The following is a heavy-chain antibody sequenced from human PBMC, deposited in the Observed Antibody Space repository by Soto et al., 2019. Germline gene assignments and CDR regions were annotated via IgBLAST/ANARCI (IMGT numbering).Heavy chain of an antibody. Sequence: GGSLRLSCAASGFTFSSYSMNWVRQAPGKGLEWVSYISSSSSTIYYADSVKGRFTISRDNAKNSLYLQMNSLRDEDTAVYYCARDSPLTYYYGSGGYPERSFDYWGQGTLVTVSS. CDR3: ARDSPLTYYYGSGGYPERSFDY. V-gene: IGHV3-48*02. D-gene: IGHD3-10*01. J-gene: IGHJ4*02. CDR2: ISSSSSTI. CDR1: GFTFSSYS.